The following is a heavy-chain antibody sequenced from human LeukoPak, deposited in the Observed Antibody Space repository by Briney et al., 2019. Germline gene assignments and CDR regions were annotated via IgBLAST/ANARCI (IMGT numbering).Heavy chain of an antibody. Sequence: GGSLRLSCAASGFTFSSSSMNWVRQAPGKGLEWVPSISSGSSYIYYADPLKGRFTVSRDNAKNSLYLQMNSLRAEDTAVYYCASERYNWNYAFDYWGLGILVTVSS. V-gene: IGHV3-21*01. CDR3: ASERYNWNYAFDY. CDR1: GFTFSSSS. J-gene: IGHJ4*02. D-gene: IGHD1-7*01. CDR2: ISSGSSYI.